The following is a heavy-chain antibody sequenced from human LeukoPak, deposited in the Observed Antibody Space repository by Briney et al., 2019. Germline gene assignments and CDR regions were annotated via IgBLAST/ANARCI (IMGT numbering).Heavy chain of an antibody. CDR2: ISAYNGNT. J-gene: IGHJ4*02. CDR3: ARESRYYYGSGSYFDY. V-gene: IGHV1-18*01. D-gene: IGHD3-10*01. CDR1: GYTFTSYG. Sequence: VASVKVSCKASGYTFTSYGISWVRQAPGQGLEWMGWISAYNGNTNYAQKLQGRVTMTTDTSTSTAYMELRSLRSDDTAVYYCARESRYYYGSGSYFDYWGQGTLVTVSS.